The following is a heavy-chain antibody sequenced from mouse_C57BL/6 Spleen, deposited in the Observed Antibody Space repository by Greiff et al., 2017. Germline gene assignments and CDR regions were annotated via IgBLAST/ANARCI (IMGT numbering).Heavy chain of an antibody. Sequence: QVQLQQSGPELVKPGASVKISCKASGYAFSSSWMNWVKQRPGKGLEWIGRIYPGDGDTNYNGKFKGKATLTADKSSITAYMQLRSLTSEDSAVYFCARMYYGSRDYAMDYWGQGTSVTVSS. CDR3: ARMYYGSRDYAMDY. D-gene: IGHD1-1*01. J-gene: IGHJ4*01. CDR2: IYPGDGDT. V-gene: IGHV1-82*01. CDR1: GYAFSSSW.